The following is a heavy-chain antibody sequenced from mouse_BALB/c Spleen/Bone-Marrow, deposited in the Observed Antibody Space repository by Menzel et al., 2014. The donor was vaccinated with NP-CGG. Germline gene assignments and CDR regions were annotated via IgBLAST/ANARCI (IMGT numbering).Heavy chain of an antibody. CDR1: GFNIXDTY. J-gene: IGHJ2*01. CDR2: IDPANGNT. Sequence: EVQLQQSGAELVKPGASVKLSCTASGFNIXDTYMHWVKQRPEQGLEWIGWIDPANGNTKYDPNFQGKATITADTSSNTAYLQLSSLTSEDTAVYYCARDYDYFFDYWGQGTTLTVSS. V-gene: IGHV14-3*02. D-gene: IGHD2-4*01. CDR3: ARDYDYFFDY.